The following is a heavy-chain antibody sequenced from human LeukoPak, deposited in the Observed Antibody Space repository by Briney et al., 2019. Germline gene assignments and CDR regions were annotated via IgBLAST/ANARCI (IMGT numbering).Heavy chain of an antibody. CDR2: IHYSGST. J-gene: IGHJ4*02. V-gene: IGHV4-59*11. CDR3: ARDGYSGSSLFDY. D-gene: IGHD1-26*01. Sequence: PSETLSLTCTASGGSISSHFWNWIRQPPGKGLEWIGYIHYSGSTNDNPSLKSRVTISVDTSKNQFSLRLSSVTAADTAVYYCARDGYSGSSLFDYWGQGTLVTVSS. CDR1: GGSISSHF.